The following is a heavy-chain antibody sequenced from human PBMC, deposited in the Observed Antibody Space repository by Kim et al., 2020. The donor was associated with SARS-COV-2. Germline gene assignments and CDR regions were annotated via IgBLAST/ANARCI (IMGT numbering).Heavy chain of an antibody. CDR1: GGSITTSSRY. CDR2: IYYSGTT. CDR3: ARPSYYYDKSESPVAWFGP. Sequence: SETLSLTCIVSGGSITTSSRYWGWIRQPPGKGLEWIGSIYYSGTTYYNPSLQSRVTISVDTSKNQFFLKLTSVTAADTAINYCARPSYYYDKSESPVAWFGPWGQGTLVTVSS. V-gene: IGHV4-39*01. J-gene: IGHJ5*02. D-gene: IGHD3-22*01.